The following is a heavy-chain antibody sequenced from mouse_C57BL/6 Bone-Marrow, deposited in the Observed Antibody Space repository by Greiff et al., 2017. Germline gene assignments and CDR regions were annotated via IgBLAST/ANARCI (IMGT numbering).Heavy chain of an antibody. D-gene: IGHD2-3*01. CDR2: IDPENGDT. V-gene: IGHV14-4*01. CDR3: TTGGYYSYYFDY. Sequence: VQLQQSGAELVRPGASVKLSCTASGFNIKDDYMHWVKQRPEQGLEWIGWIDPENGDTEYASKFQGKATITADTSSNTDYLQLSSLTSEDTAVYYCTTGGYYSYYFDYWGQGTTLTVSS. J-gene: IGHJ2*01. CDR1: GFNIKDDY.